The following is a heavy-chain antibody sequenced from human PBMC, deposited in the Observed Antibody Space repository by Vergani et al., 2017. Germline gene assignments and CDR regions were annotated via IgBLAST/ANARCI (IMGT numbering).Heavy chain of an antibody. J-gene: IGHJ3*02. D-gene: IGHD3-10*01. Sequence: QVQLQESGPGLVKPSETMSLTCSVSGYSISRGYFWGWFRQPPGKGLAWIGNIFHTGLTYRNPSLRSRVAISVDTSRNQFSLKLRSVTAADPAAYFCARGGLPDAFDIWGQGTLVTVSS. CDR2: IFHTGLT. CDR1: GYSISRGYF. V-gene: IGHV4-38-2*02. CDR3: ARGGLPDAFDI.